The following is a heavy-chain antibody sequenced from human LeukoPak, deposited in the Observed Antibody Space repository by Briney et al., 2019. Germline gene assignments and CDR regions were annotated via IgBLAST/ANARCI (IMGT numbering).Heavy chain of an antibody. V-gene: IGHV3-15*01. CDR2: IKSKTGGGTT. CDR1: GFTFSNDW. CDR3: TTTYYYLDY. D-gene: IGHD2-21*01. J-gene: IGHJ4*02. Sequence: GGSLRLSCAASGFTFSNDWMTWVRQAPGKGLEWVGHIKSKTGGGTTGYAAPVKGRFTISRDDLKNTLFLQMNSLKTEDTGVYYCTTTYYYLDYWGQGTLVTVSS.